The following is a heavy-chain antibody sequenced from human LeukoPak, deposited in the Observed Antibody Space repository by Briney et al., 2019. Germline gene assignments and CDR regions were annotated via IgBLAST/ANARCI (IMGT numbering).Heavy chain of an antibody. J-gene: IGHJ4*02. V-gene: IGHV3-33*01. CDR3: ARGQYYFGTGFDKGVFDY. CDR2: IWYDGSNK. D-gene: IGHD3/OR15-3a*01. CDR1: GFTFSSYG. Sequence: GGSLRLSCAASGFTFSSYGMHWVRQAPGKGLEWVAVIWYDGSNKYYADSVKGRFTTSRDNFKNTLYLQMNSLRAEDTAVYYCARGQYYFGTGFDKGVFDYWGQGTLVTVSS.